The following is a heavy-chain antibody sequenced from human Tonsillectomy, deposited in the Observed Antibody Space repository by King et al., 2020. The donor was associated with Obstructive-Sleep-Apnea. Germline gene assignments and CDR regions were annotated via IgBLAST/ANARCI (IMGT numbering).Heavy chain of an antibody. Sequence: VQLQESGPGLVKPSGTLSLTCAVSGGSISSSNWWNWVRQPPGKGLEWIGEIFHSGTTNYNPSLKSRVTISVDKSKNQFSLKLSSVTAADTAVYYCARDPSPIIAGRASGMDVWGQGTTVTVSS. CDR2: IFHSGTT. CDR1: GGSISSSNW. V-gene: IGHV4-4*02. D-gene: IGHD6-6*01. CDR3: ARDPSPIIAGRASGMDV. J-gene: IGHJ6*02.